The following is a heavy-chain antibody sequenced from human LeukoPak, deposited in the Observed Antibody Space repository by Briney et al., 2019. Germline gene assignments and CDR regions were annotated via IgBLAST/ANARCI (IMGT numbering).Heavy chain of an antibody. CDR3: ARGSSTSPPHNYGYAY. Sequence: GGSLRLSCAASGFTVSSNYMSWVRRAPGKGLEWVSVIYSAGYTSYADSVKGRFTISRDNSKNTLYLQMNSLRVEDTAVYYCARGSSTSPPHNYGYAYWGQGTLVTVSS. CDR1: GFTVSSNY. CDR2: IYSAGYT. D-gene: IGHD2-2*01. J-gene: IGHJ4*02. V-gene: IGHV3-66*01.